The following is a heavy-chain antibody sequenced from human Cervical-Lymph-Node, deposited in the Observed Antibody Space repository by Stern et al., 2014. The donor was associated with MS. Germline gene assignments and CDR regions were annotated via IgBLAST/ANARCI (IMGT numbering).Heavy chain of an antibody. J-gene: IGHJ4*02. CDR3: ARYFVDTAMITRSDYLDS. Sequence: VPLEESGSELKEPGASVKVSCKASGYTLPNYPMTWVRQAPGKGLEWMGWINHNTGNSTNAQGITGRLVFSFATSVSTAYLHISSLKAEDTAVYYCARYFVDTAMITRSDYLDSWGQGTLVTVSS. CDR1: GYTLPNYP. CDR2: INHNTGNS. D-gene: IGHD5-18*01. V-gene: IGHV7-4-1*02.